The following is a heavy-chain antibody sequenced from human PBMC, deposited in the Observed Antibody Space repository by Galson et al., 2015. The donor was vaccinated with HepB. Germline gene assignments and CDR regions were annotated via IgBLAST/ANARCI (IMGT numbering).Heavy chain of an antibody. CDR1: GFTFSSYS. CDR2: ISSSSSYI. Sequence: SLRLSCAASGFTFSSYSMNWVRQAPGKGLEWVSSISSSSSYIYYADSVKGRFTISRDNAKNSLYLQMNSLRAEDTAVYYCARGGYSYGLPYYMDVWGKGTTVTVSS. CDR3: ARGGYSYGLPYYMDV. J-gene: IGHJ6*03. V-gene: IGHV3-21*01. D-gene: IGHD5-18*01.